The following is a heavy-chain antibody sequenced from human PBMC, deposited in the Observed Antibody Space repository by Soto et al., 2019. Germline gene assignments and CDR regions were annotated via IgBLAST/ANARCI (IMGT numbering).Heavy chain of an antibody. CDR3: ARARTYYDFWTDY. V-gene: IGHV1-46*01. CDR2: INPSGGST. J-gene: IGHJ4*02. CDR1: GYTLTSYY. D-gene: IGHD3-3*01. Sequence: ASVKVSCKASGYTLTSYYIHWVRQAPGQGLEWMGVINPSGGSTSFAHKFQGRVTMTRDTSTSTVYTDLSSLRSEDTAVYYCARARTYYDFWTDYRGQGTLVTVSS.